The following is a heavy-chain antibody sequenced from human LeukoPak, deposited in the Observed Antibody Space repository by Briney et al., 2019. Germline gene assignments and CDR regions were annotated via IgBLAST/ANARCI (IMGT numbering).Heavy chain of an antibody. CDR1: GYTFSGYY. CDR2: INPISGGT. Sequence: GASVKVSCKTSGYTFSGYYMHWVRQAPGQGLEWMGWINPISGGTNYAQNFQGRVTMTRDTSISTVYMELSRLRSDDTAGYYCARGGWGGYGSGSYYLPSNIWGQGTMVTVSS. V-gene: IGHV1-2*02. CDR3: ARGGWGGYGSGSYYLPSNI. J-gene: IGHJ3*02. D-gene: IGHD3-10*01.